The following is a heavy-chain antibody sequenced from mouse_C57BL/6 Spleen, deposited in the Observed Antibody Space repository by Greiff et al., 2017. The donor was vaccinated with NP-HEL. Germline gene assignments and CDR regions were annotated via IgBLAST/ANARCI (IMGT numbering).Heavy chain of an antibody. Sequence: VQLKESGGGLVKPGGSLKLSCAASGFTFSSYAMSWVRQTPEKRLEWVATISDGGSYTYYPDNVKGRFTISRDNAKNNLYLQMSHLKSEDTAMYYCARDNGYDNSFDYWGQGTTLTVSS. CDR3: ARDNGYDNSFDY. V-gene: IGHV5-4*01. CDR2: ISDGGSYT. D-gene: IGHD2-10*02. J-gene: IGHJ2*01. CDR1: GFTFSSYA.